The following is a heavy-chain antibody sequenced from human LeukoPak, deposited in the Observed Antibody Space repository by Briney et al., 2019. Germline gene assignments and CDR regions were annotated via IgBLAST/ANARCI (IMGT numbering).Heavy chain of an antibody. V-gene: IGHV4-39*01. CDR1: GGSISRSSTYY. CDR2: SYYSGST. CDR3: ARGAVAGKMSWFDP. Sequence: PSETLSLTCTVSGGSISRSSTYYWGWIRQPPGKGLEWIGSSYYSGSTYYNPSLKSRLTISVDTSKNQFSLKLSSVTAADTAVYYCARGAVAGKMSWFDPWGQGTLVTVSS. J-gene: IGHJ5*02. D-gene: IGHD6-19*01.